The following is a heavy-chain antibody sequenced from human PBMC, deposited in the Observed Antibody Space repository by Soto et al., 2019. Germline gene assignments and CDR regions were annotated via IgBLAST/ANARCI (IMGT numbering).Heavy chain of an antibody. CDR1: GRAMSSDY. J-gene: IGHJ6*01. D-gene: IGHD3-16*01. V-gene: IGHV4-59*03. CDR3: AGFRGSGTSICTMAV. CDR2: VYSVGNT. Sequence: QVQLQESGPGLVKPAETLSLTGTVSGRAMSSDYWNWIRLPTGKGLELVGHVYSVGNTNHSPSLTSRCSITVDTTQNRSSLQPRSVTAADTAVCYCAGFRGSGTSICTMAVLGQGTPVTVSS.